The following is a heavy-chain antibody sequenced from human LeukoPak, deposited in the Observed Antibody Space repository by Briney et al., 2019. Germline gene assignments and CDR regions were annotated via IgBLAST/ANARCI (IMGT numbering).Heavy chain of an antibody. CDR1: GGSISKSNHY. CDR2: IYYGGST. D-gene: IGHD6-13*01. V-gene: IGHV4-39*01. CDR3: ARQDHSFIWYHWFDP. J-gene: IGHJ5*02. Sequence: SETLSLTCSVSGGSISKSNHYWGWIRQPPGKGLEWIGSIYYGGSTYYNPSLKSRVTISVDTSKNQFSLRLRSVTAADTAVCYCARQDHSFIWYHWFDPWGQGTLVTVSS.